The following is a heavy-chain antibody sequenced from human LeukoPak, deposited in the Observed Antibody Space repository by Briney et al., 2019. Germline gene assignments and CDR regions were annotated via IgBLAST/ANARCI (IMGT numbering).Heavy chain of an antibody. V-gene: IGHV3-23*01. D-gene: IGHD1-1*01. CDR2: ISGSGGSX. J-gene: IGHJ4*02. Sequence: GGSLRLSCAASGFTFCSXAMXGVRQAPGXXLEWVSAISGSGGSXXXADSXKGXFTIPRDNSKNTLFLQMNSLRAEDTAVYYCAKSTVFDYWGQGTLVTVSS. CDR3: AKSTVFDY. CDR1: GFTFCSXA.